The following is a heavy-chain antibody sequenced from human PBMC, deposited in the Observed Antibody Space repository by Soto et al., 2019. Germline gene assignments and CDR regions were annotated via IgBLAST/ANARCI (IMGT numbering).Heavy chain of an antibody. CDR3: AGDPFYFGSGTYNTRYYYYPMDV. Sequence: PGGSLRLSCAASGFAFSDYYISWVRQAPGKGLEWISYISGRSSFTKYAASVRGRFTISRDNAKRSLHLQMSSLRADDTAVYYCAGDPFYFGSGTYNTRYYYYPMDVWGQGTTVTVSS. J-gene: IGHJ6*02. V-gene: IGHV3-11*06. D-gene: IGHD3-10*01. CDR2: ISGRSSFT. CDR1: GFAFSDYY.